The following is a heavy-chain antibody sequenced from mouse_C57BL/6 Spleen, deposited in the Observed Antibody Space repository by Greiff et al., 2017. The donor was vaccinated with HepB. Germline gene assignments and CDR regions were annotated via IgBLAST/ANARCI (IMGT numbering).Heavy chain of an antibody. J-gene: IGHJ4*01. CDR3: ARRITGFYYPIDY. CDR2: ISSGSSTI. D-gene: IGHD2-4*01. CDR1: GFTFSDYG. V-gene: IGHV5-17*01. Sequence: EVKLMESGGGLVKPGGSLKLSCAATGFTFSDYGMHWVRQAPEKGLEWVAYISSGSSTIYYADTVKGRFTISRDNAKNTLFLQMTSLRSEDTAMYYCARRITGFYYPIDYWGQGTSATVSS.